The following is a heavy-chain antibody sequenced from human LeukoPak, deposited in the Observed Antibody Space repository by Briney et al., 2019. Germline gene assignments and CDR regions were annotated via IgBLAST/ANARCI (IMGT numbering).Heavy chain of an antibody. D-gene: IGHD3-9*01. CDR2: ISSSGSTI. CDR3: VAITYYDILTGSGPSYYFDY. Sequence: GGSLRLSCAASGFTFSSYEMNWVRQAPGKGLEGVSYISSSGSTIYYADYVKGRFTISRDNAKNSLYLQMNSLRAEDTAVYYCVAITYYDILTGSGPSYYFDYWGQGTLVTVSS. V-gene: IGHV3-48*03. CDR1: GFTFSSYE. J-gene: IGHJ4*02.